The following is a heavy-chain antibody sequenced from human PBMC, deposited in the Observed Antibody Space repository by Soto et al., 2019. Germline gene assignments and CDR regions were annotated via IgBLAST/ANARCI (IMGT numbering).Heavy chain of an antibody. V-gene: IGHV3-23*01. Sequence: GGSLRLSCAASGFTFSSYAMSWVRQAPGKGLEWVSAISGSGGSTHYADSVKGRFTISRDNSKNTLYLQMNSLRAEDTAVYYCAKDERVITFGGVIVIPEAPRENWFDPWGQGTLVTVSS. D-gene: IGHD3-16*02. CDR3: AKDERVITFGGVIVIPEAPRENWFDP. CDR1: GFTFSSYA. CDR2: ISGSGGST. J-gene: IGHJ5*02.